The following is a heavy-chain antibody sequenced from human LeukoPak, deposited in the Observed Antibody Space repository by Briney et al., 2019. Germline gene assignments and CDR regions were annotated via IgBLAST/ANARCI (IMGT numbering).Heavy chain of an antibody. D-gene: IGHD4-17*01. V-gene: IGHV3-11*01. CDR1: GFTFSDYY. CDR2: ISSSGSTI. Sequence: GWSLRLSCAASGFTFSDYYMSWIRQAPGKGLEWVSYISSSGSTIYYADSVKGRFTISRDNAKNSLYLQMNSLRAEDTAVYYCARGTTVTSYYFDYRGQGTLVTVSS. J-gene: IGHJ4*02. CDR3: ARGTTVTSYYFDY.